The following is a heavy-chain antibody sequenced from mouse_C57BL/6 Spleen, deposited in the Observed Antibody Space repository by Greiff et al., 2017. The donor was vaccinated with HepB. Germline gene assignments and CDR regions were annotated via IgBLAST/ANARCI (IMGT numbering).Heavy chain of an antibody. CDR2: IWGVGST. Sequence: VKLVESGPGLVAPSQRLSITCTVSGFSLTSYGVDWVRQSPGKGLEWLGVIWGVGSTNYNSALKSRLSISKDNSKSQVFLKMISLQTDDTAMYYCASEGLGSDYYAMDYWGQGTSVTVSS. CDR3: ASEGLGSDYYAMDY. CDR1: GFSLTSYG. D-gene: IGHD3-3*01. V-gene: IGHV2-6*01. J-gene: IGHJ4*01.